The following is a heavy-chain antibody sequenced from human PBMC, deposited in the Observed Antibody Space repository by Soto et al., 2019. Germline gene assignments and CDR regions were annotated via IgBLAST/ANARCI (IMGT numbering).Heavy chain of an antibody. V-gene: IGHV3-33*06. CDR3: AKDSYSSGWYIRDYYYGMDV. CDR1: GFTFRIFG. Sequence: GGSLRLSCAASGFTFRIFGMHWVRQAPGKGLEWVAVIWYDGNNKYYADSVKGRFTISRDNSKNTLYLQMNSLRAEDTAVYYCAKDSYSSGWYIRDYYYGMDVWGQGTTVTVSS. D-gene: IGHD6-19*01. CDR2: IWYDGNNK. J-gene: IGHJ6*02.